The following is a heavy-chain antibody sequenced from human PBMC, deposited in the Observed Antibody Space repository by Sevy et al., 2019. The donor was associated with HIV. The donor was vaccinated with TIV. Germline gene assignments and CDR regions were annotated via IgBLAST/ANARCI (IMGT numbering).Heavy chain of an antibody. J-gene: IGHJ4*02. Sequence: GGSLRLSCAASGFTFSSYAMSWVRQAPGKGLEWVSAISGSGGSTYYADSVKGRFTISRDNSKNTLYLQMNSLRAEDXXXXXXXXXXXXXXXXGYYFDYWGQGTLVTVSS. V-gene: IGHV3-23*01. CDR2: ISGSGGST. CDR3: XXXXXXXXXXGYYFDY. CDR1: GFTFSSYA.